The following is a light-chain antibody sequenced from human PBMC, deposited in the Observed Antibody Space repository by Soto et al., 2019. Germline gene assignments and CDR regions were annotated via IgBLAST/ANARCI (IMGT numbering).Light chain of an antibody. CDR1: QAIRNN. J-gene: IGKJ1*01. CDR2: DAS. Sequence: DIQMTQSPSSLFASVGDRVSITCRASQAIRNNLGWYQQKPGKAPKRLIFDASSLQSGVPSRFSGSGSGTEFTLTISSLQPEDFATYYCLQNDTYPRTFGQGTKVEIK. CDR3: LQNDTYPRT. V-gene: IGKV1-17*01.